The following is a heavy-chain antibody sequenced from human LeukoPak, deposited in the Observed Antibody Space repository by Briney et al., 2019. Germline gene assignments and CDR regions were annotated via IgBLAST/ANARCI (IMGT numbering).Heavy chain of an antibody. CDR3: ARDMGYSGYRSNFDY. CDR2: IYTSGST. J-gene: IGHJ4*02. CDR1: SGSISSGSYY. Sequence: SETLSLTCTVSSGSISSGSYYWSWIRQPAGKGLEWIGRIYTSGSTNYNPSLKSRVTISVDTSKNQFSLKLSSVTAADTAVYYCARDMGYSGYRSNFDYWGQGTLVTVSS. D-gene: IGHD5-12*01. V-gene: IGHV4-61*02.